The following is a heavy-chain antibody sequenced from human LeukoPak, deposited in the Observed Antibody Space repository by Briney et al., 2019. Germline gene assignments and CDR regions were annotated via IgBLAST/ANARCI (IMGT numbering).Heavy chain of an antibody. D-gene: IGHD4-17*01. CDR1: GYTFTSYG. V-gene: IGHV1-18*01. Sequence: ASVKVSCKASGYTFTSYGISWVRQAPGQGLEWMGWVSAYNGNTNYAQKLQGRVTMTTDTSTSTAYMELRSLRSGDTAVYYCAREHMTRVTLDYWGQGTLVTVSS. J-gene: IGHJ4*02. CDR2: VSAYNGNT. CDR3: AREHMTRVTLDY.